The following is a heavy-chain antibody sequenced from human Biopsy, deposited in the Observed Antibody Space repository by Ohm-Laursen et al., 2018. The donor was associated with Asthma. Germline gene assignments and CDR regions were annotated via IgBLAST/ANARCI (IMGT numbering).Heavy chain of an antibody. V-gene: IGHV1-69*13. J-gene: IGHJ4*02. CDR1: GGTFNTYV. Sequence: SVKGSCKPLGGTFNTYVIGWVRQAPGQGLEWMGGINSVFGTTTYPQKFQDRVTITADDSTSTVYMELSSLRSEDTAVYYCARKAGSCISRTCYSLDFWGQGTLVTVSS. CDR3: ARKAGSCISRTCYSLDF. CDR2: INSVFGTT. D-gene: IGHD2-2*01.